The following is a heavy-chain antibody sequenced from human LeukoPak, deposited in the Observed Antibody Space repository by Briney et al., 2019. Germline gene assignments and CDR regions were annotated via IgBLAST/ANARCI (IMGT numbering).Heavy chain of an antibody. CDR1: GGSISSYY. CDR2: IYYSGST. J-gene: IGHJ5*02. V-gene: IGHV4-59*01. D-gene: IGHD6-19*01. CDR3: ARAGSGVFDP. Sequence: SETLSLTCTVSGGSISSYYWSRIRQPPGKGLEWIGYIYYSGSTNYNPSLKSRVTISVDTSKNQFSLKLSSVTAADTAVYYCARAGSGVFDPWGQGTLVTVSS.